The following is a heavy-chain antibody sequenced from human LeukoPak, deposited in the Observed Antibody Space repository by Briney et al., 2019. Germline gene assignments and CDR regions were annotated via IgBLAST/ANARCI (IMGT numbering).Heavy chain of an antibody. CDR2: ISGSGNSA. Sequence: GGSLRLSCVASGFTFSSNAMNWVRQAPGKGLEWVSVISGSGNSAHYADSVRGRFTISRDNPKNTLYLQMNSLRAEDTAVYFCAKRGSSAWFGFDYWGQGALVTVSS. J-gene: IGHJ4*02. V-gene: IGHV3-23*01. CDR3: AKRGSSAWFGFDY. CDR1: GFTFSSNA. D-gene: IGHD6-19*01.